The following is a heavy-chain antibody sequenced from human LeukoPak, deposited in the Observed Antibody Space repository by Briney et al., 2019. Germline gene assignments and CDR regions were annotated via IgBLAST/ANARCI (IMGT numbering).Heavy chain of an antibody. CDR2: IYYSGST. CDR1: GGSISSYY. CDR3: ARDRGSYPYYYYGMDA. D-gene: IGHD1-26*01. V-gene: IGHV4-59*01. Sequence: SETLSLTCTVSGGSISSYYWSWIRQPPGKGLEWIGYIYYSGSTNYNPSLKSRVTISVDTSKNQFSLKLSSVTAADTAVYYCARDRGSYPYYYYGMDAWGQGTTVTVSS. J-gene: IGHJ6*02.